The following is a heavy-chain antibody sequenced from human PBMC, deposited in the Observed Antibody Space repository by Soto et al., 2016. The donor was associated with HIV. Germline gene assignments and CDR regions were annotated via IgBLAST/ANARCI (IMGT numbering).Heavy chain of an antibody. CDR1: GYRFTSYG. V-gene: IGHV1-18*01. Sequence: QVQLVQSGAEVKKPGSSVKVSCKASGYRFTSYGISWVRQAPGQGLEWMGWISSNNGNRKFAQKFQGRVSMSTHTSTSTSYMEVRRLRSDDTAVYYCARDGEGDRKGLFPRHYYGMDVWGQGTTVTVSS. J-gene: IGHJ6*02. CDR3: ARDGEGDRKGLFPRHYYGMDV. CDR2: ISSNNGNR. D-gene: IGHD3-10*01.